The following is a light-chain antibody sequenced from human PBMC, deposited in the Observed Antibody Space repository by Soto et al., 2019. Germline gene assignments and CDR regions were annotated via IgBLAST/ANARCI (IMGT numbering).Light chain of an antibody. J-gene: IGLJ1*01. CDR3: QSFDNSVSDYYV. V-gene: IGLV1-40*01. Sequence: QSVLTQPPSVSGAPGPRGTISCTGSSSHIASYDVHWYQQLPGTAPKLLIYGNSNRPSGVPDRFSGSKSGTSASLAITGLQAEDEAYYFCQSFDNSVSDYYVFGTGTKVTVL. CDR1: SSHIASYD. CDR2: GNS.